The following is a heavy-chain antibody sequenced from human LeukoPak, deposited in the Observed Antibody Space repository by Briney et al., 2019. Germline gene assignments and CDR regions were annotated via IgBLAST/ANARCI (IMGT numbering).Heavy chain of an antibody. CDR1: GFTFSSYE. CDR2: ISSSGSTI. Sequence: GGSLRLSCAASGFTFSSYEMNWVRQAPGKGLEWVSYISSSGSTIYYADSVKGRFTISRDNAKNSLYLQMNSLRAEDTALYYCAREHRSVLGVYYYYYYMDVWGKGTTVTVSS. J-gene: IGHJ6*03. D-gene: IGHD3-16*01. CDR3: AREHRSVLGVYYYYYYMDV. V-gene: IGHV3-48*03.